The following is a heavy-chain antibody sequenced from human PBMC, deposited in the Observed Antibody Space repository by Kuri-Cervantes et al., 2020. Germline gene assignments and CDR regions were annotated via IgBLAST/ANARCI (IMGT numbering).Heavy chain of an antibody. CDR1: GFTLGDYW. V-gene: IGHV3-74*01. D-gene: IGHD6-13*01. Sequence: GGSLRLSCAASGFTLGDYWMHWVRQAPGKGLVWVSRSDSIGSSTIYADSVKGRFTISRDNSKDTLYLQMNSLRAEDTAVYYCCRNNSGWLGDYWGQGTLVTVSS. CDR2: SDSIGSST. J-gene: IGHJ4*02. CDR3: CRNNSGWLGDY.